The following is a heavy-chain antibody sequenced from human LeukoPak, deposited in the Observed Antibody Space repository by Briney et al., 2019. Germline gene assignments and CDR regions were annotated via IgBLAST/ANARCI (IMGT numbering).Heavy chain of an antibody. CDR1: GGSISSSSYY. Sequence: SETLSLNCTVSGGSISSSSYYWGWIRQPPGKGLEWIGSIYYSGSTYYNPPLKSRVTISVDTSKNQFSLKLSSVTAADTAVYYCARHDSWFDPWGQGTLVTVSS. CDR3: ARHDSWFDP. CDR2: IYYSGST. J-gene: IGHJ5*02. V-gene: IGHV4-39*01. D-gene: IGHD3-22*01.